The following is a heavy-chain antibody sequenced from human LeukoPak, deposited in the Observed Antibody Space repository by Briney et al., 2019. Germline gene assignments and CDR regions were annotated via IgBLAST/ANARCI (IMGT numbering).Heavy chain of an antibody. CDR2: ISSSGSTI. CDR1: GFTFSSYE. Sequence: GGSLRLSCAASGFTFSSYEMNWVRQAPRKGLEWVSYISSSGSTIYYADSVKGRFTISRDNAKNSLYLQMNSLRAEDTAVYYCAREGDIVVVPAAGPFDYWGQGTLVTVSS. CDR3: AREGDIVVVPAAGPFDY. D-gene: IGHD2-2*01. V-gene: IGHV3-48*03. J-gene: IGHJ4*02.